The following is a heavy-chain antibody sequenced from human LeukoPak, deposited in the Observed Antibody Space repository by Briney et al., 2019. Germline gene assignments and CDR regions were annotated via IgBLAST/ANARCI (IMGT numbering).Heavy chain of an antibody. CDR1: GGSFSGYY. J-gene: IGHJ4*02. Sequence: SETLSLTCAVYGGSFSGYYWSWIRQPTGKGLEWIGEINHNGGTNYNPSLKSRVTISVDTSKNQFSLKLSSVTAADTAVYYCARLRDYSSSSSGWGQGTLVTVSS. V-gene: IGHV4-34*01. CDR2: INHNGGT. CDR3: ARLRDYSSSSSG. D-gene: IGHD6-6*01.